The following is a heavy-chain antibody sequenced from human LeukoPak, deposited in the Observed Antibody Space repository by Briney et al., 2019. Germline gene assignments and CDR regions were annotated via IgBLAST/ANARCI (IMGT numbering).Heavy chain of an antibody. D-gene: IGHD2-15*01. CDR1: GYSFTGYY. Sequence: GASVKVSCKASGYSFTGYYINWVRQAPGQGLEWMGWTNPDSGGTSSAQMFQGRVTMTRDTSITTAYMELSSLRSDDTAVYYCARPSSGGYYFDDWGQGTLVTVSS. CDR2: TNPDSGGT. V-gene: IGHV1-2*02. CDR3: ARPSSGGYYFDD. J-gene: IGHJ4*02.